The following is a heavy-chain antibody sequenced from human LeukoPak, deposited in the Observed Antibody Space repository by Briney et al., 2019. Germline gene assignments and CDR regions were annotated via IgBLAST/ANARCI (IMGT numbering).Heavy chain of an antibody. J-gene: IGHJ2*01. CDR3: ARVPCGGDCREAADWYFDL. Sequence: SETLSLTCTVSGGSISSYYWSWIRQPPGKGLEWIGYIYYSGSTNYNPSLKSRVTISVDTSKNQFSLKLTSVTAADTAVYYCARVPCGGDCREAADWYFDLWGRGTLVIVSS. CDR2: IYYSGST. V-gene: IGHV4-59*01. CDR1: GGSISSYY. D-gene: IGHD2-21*02.